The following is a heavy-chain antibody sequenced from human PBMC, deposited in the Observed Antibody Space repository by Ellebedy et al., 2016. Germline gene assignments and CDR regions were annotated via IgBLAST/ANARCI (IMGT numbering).Heavy chain of an antibody. CDR2: INHSGSF. J-gene: IGHJ3*02. Sequence: SETLSLTCAVYGASFRGYYWSWIRQPPGEGLEWIGEINHSGSFNYNPSLKSRVTISVDTSKNQFSVNLSSVTAADTAVYYCARGLFDHRMAFDIWGQGTTVTVSS. CDR3: ARGLFDHRMAFDI. D-gene: IGHD2-21*01. V-gene: IGHV4-34*01. CDR1: GASFRGYY.